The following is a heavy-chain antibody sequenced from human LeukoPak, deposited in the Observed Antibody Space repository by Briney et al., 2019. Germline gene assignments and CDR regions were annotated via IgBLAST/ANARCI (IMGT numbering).Heavy chain of an antibody. CDR1: GLSYSDSY. Sequence: GGSLRLSCAASGLSYSDSYMTWIRQAPGKGLEWVSYISSSGSYTNYADSVQGRFTVSRDNAKNSLFLHMTSLRAEDTAVYYCARGIAAKDWGQGTLVTVSS. CDR3: ARGIAAKD. CDR2: ISSSGSYT. D-gene: IGHD6-13*01. V-gene: IGHV3-11*05. J-gene: IGHJ4*02.